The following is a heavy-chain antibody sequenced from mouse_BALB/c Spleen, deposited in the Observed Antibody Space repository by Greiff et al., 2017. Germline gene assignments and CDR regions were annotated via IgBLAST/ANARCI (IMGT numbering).Heavy chain of an antibody. CDR3: ARDGNYEHFDV. Sequence: QVQLKESAAELARPGASVKMSCKASGYTFTSYTMHWVKQRPGQGLEWIGYINPSSGYTEYNQKFKDKTTLTADKSSSTAYMQLSSLTSEDSAVYYCARDGNYEHFDVWGAGTTVTVSS. CDR1: GYTFTSYT. V-gene: IGHV1-4*02. CDR2: INPSSGYT. J-gene: IGHJ1*01. D-gene: IGHD2-1*01.